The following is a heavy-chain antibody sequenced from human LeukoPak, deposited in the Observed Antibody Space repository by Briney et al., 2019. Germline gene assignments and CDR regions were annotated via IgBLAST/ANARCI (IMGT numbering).Heavy chain of an antibody. Sequence: GPSMKVSSKVSGHTLTELSIHWVRQAPEKGLEWMGGFDPENSETIYAQKFQGRVTMNEDTSTDTAYMELRRLTSEDTAIYYCATPQWELHLFDYWGQGTLVTVSS. D-gene: IGHD1-26*01. CDR1: GHTLTELS. J-gene: IGHJ4*02. CDR2: FDPENSET. V-gene: IGHV1-24*01. CDR3: ATPQWELHLFDY.